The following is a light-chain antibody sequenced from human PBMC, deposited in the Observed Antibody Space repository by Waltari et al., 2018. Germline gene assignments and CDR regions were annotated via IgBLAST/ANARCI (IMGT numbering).Light chain of an antibody. Sequence: IQMTQSHSTLSASVGARVTMTCRASPSVSRWLAWYQQKPGKAPKLLIYKTSTLESGVPSRFSGSGSGTEFSLTISSLQPDDFATYYCQHYSTYSGTFGQGTKLEIK. CDR1: PSVSRW. CDR3: QHYSTYSGT. V-gene: IGKV1-5*03. J-gene: IGKJ1*01. CDR2: KTS.